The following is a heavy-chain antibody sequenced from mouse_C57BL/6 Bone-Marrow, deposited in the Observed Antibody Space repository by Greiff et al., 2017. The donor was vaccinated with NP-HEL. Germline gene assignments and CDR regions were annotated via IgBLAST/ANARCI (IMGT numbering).Heavy chain of an antibody. J-gene: IGHJ4*01. CDR2: IWSGGST. V-gene: IGHV2-2*01. D-gene: IGHD2-4*01. CDR3: ARRGITRAMDY. Sequence: VQLQQSGSGLVQPSQSLSITCTVSGFSLTSYGVHWVRQSPGKGLEWLGVIWSGGSTDYNAAFISRLSISKDNSTSQVFFKMNSLQADDTAIYYCARRGITRAMDYWGQGTSVTVSS. CDR1: GFSLTSYG.